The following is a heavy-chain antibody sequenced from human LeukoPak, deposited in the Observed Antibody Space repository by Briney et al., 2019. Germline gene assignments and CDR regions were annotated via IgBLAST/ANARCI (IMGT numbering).Heavy chain of an antibody. Sequence: ASVKVSCKASGYSFTAFYMHWVRQAPGQGLEWMGWINPNSGGTNYAQKFQGRVTMTRDTSISTAYMELSRLRSDDTAVYYCARTVPSMIVVVITRSYAFDIWGQGTMVTVSS. CDR2: INPNSGGT. D-gene: IGHD3-22*01. CDR1: GYSFTAFY. V-gene: IGHV1-2*02. J-gene: IGHJ3*02. CDR3: ARTVPSMIVVVITRSYAFDI.